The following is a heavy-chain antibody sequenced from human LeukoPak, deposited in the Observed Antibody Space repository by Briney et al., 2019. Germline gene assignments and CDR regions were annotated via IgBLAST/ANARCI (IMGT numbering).Heavy chain of an antibody. Sequence: SETLSLTCTVSGGSISSYYWSWIRQPPGKGLEWIGYIYYSGSTNYNPSLKSRVTISVDTSKNQFSLKLSSVTAADTAVYYCARGEDVLLWFGESPNWFDPWGQGTLVTVSS. V-gene: IGHV4-59*08. D-gene: IGHD3-10*01. J-gene: IGHJ5*02. CDR3: ARGEDVLLWFGESPNWFDP. CDR2: IYYSGST. CDR1: GGSISSYY.